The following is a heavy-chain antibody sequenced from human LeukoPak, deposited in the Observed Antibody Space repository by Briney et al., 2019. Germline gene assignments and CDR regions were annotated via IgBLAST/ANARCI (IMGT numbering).Heavy chain of an antibody. Sequence: SETLSLTCTVSGGSISSYYWSWIRQPPGKGLEWIGYIYYCGSTNYNPSLKSRVTISVDTSKNQFSLKLSSVTAADTAVYYCARLGAAVFNWFDPWGQGTLVTVSS. D-gene: IGHD6-13*01. CDR2: IYYCGST. V-gene: IGHV4-59*08. CDR1: GGSISSYY. J-gene: IGHJ5*02. CDR3: ARLGAAVFNWFDP.